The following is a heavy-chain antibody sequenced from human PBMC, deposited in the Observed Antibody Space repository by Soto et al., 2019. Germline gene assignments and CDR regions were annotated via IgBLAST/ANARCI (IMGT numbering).Heavy chain of an antibody. CDR2: IYYSGST. CDR3: ARQMGVITMIVVVSRFDP. J-gene: IGHJ5*02. D-gene: IGHD3-22*01. Sequence: SETLSLTCTVSGGSISSSSYYWGWIRQPPGKGLEWIGSIYYSGSTYYNPSLKSRVTISVDTSKNQFSLKLSSVTAADTAVYYCARQMGVITMIVVVSRFDPWGQGTLVTSPQ. V-gene: IGHV4-39*01. CDR1: GGSISSSSYY.